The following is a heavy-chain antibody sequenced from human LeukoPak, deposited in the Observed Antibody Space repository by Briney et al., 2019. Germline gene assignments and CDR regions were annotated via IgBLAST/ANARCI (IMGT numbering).Heavy chain of an antibody. D-gene: IGHD5-12*01. CDR1: GYTFTSYG. Sequence: ASVKVSCRASGYTFTSYGISWVRQAPGQGLEWMGWISAYNGNTNYAQKLQGRVTMTTDTSTSTAYMELRSLRSDDTAVYYCARDDDIVAIGWFGPWGQGTLVTVSS. V-gene: IGHV1-18*01. J-gene: IGHJ5*02. CDR2: ISAYNGNT. CDR3: ARDDDIVAIGWFGP.